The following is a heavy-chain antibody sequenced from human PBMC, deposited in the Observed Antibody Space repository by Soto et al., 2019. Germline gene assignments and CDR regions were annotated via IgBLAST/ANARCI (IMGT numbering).Heavy chain of an antibody. J-gene: IGHJ6*02. V-gene: IGHV4-31*03. CDR3: ARSGLIAAEIHYYYYGMDV. D-gene: IGHD6-6*01. Sequence: PSETLSLTCTVSGGSISSGGYYWSWIRQHPGKGLEWIGYIYYSGSTYYNPSLKSRVTISVDTSKNQFSLKLSSVTAADTAVYYCARSGLIAAEIHYYYYGMDVWGQGPRSPSP. CDR1: GGSISSGGYY. CDR2: IYYSGST.